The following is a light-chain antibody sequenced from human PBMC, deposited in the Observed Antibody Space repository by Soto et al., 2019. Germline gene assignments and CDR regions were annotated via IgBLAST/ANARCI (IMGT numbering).Light chain of an antibody. J-gene: IGLJ3*02. CDR2: GNT. Sequence: QSALTQPPSVSGAPGQRVTVSCIGSSSNIGAGYFVQWYQQSPGTAPKLLIYGNTNRPSGVPDRFSGSKSDTSASLAITSLQAEDEADYYCQSFDSSLSGWVFGGGTKLTVL. V-gene: IGLV1-40*01. CDR3: QSFDSSLSGWV. CDR1: SSNIGAGYF.